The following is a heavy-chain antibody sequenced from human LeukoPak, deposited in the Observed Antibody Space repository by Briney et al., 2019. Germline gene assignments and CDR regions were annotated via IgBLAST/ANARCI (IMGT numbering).Heavy chain of an antibody. CDR3: ARQLGATILNWFDP. D-gene: IGHD5-12*01. CDR2: INHSGST. J-gene: IGHJ5*02. CDR1: GGSFSGYY. V-gene: IGHV4-34*01. Sequence: SETLSLTCAVYGGSFSGYYWSWIRQPPGKGLEWIGEINHSGSTNYNPSLKSRVTISVDTSKNQFSLKLSSVTAADTAVYYCARQLGATILNWFDPWGQGTLVTDSS.